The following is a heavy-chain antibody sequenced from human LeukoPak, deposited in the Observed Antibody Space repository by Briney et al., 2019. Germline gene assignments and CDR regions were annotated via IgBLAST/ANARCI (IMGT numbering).Heavy chain of an antibody. CDR2: MRYDGSNT. V-gene: IGHV3-30*02. D-gene: IGHD3-9*01. Sequence: GGSLRLSCAASGFTFSNYGMHWVRQAPGKGLEWLAFMRYDGSNTHYADSVKGRFTISRDNSKNTLFLQMNSLRSEDTALYYCANGPHYNILTGFYKVRSHLDYWGQGTLVTVSS. CDR3: ANGPHYNILTGFYKVRSHLDY. CDR1: GFTFSNYG. J-gene: IGHJ4*02.